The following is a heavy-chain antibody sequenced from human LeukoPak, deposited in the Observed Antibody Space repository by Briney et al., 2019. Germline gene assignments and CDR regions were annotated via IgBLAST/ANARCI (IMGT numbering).Heavy chain of an antibody. D-gene: IGHD2-15*01. CDR3: AKDLGYCSGGSCSGGAFDI. CDR2: ISWNSGSI. V-gene: IGHV3-9*01. CDR1: GFTFDDYA. J-gene: IGHJ3*02. Sequence: SGGSLRLSCAASGFTFDDYAMHWVRQAPGKGLEWVSGISWNSGSIGYADSVKGRFTISRDNAKNSLYLQMNSLRAEDTALYYCAKDLGYCSGGSCSGGAFDIWGQGTMVTVSS.